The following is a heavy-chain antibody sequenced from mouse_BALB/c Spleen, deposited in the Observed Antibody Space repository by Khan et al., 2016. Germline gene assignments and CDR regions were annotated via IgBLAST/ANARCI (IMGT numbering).Heavy chain of an antibody. J-gene: IGHJ3*01. Sequence: VRLQQSGAELVKPGASVKLSCTASGSNIKDTYMHWVKQRPEQGLEWIGRIDPANGNTKYDPKFQGKATITADTSSNTAYLQRSSLTSEDTAVYYCACSPSDYGVAFAYWGQGTLVTVSA. CDR2: IDPANGNT. V-gene: IGHV14-3*02. CDR3: ACSPSDYGVAFAY. D-gene: IGHD2-4*01. CDR1: GSNIKDTY.